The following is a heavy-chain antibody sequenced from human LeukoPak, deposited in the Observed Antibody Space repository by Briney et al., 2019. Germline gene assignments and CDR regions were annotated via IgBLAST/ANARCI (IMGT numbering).Heavy chain of an antibody. Sequence: PGGSLRLSRAASGFTFSSYWMSWVRQAPGKGLEWVANIKQDGSDKYYVDSVKGRFTISRDNAKNSLYLQINSLRAEDTAVYYCARKTVVGSYFDYWGQGTPVTVSS. J-gene: IGHJ4*02. CDR2: IKQDGSDK. D-gene: IGHD4-23*01. V-gene: IGHV3-7*03. CDR3: ARKTVVGSYFDY. CDR1: GFTFSSYW.